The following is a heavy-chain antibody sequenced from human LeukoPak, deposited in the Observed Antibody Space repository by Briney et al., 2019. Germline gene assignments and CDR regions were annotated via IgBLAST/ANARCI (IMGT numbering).Heavy chain of an antibody. CDR2: IYTSGST. J-gene: IGHJ4*02. Sequence: SQTLSLTCTVSGGSISSGSYYWSWIRQPAGKGLEWIGRIYTSGSTNYNPSLKSRVTISVDTSKNQFSLKLSSVTAADTAVYYCARDGGYGSGSYLWGQGTLVTVSS. D-gene: IGHD3-10*01. CDR1: GGSISSGSYY. CDR3: ARDGGYGSGSYL. V-gene: IGHV4-61*02.